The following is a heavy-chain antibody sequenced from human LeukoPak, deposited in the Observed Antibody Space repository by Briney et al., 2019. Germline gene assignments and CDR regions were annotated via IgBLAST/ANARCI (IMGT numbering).Heavy chain of an antibody. D-gene: IGHD1-26*01. Sequence: ASVKVSCKVSGYTLTELSMHWVRQAPGKGLEWMGGFDPEDGETIYAQKFQGRVAMTEDTSTDTAYMELSSLRSEDTAVYYCAKKGGSGSRYFDYWGQGTLVTVSS. CDR2: FDPEDGET. CDR1: GYTLTELS. V-gene: IGHV1-24*01. J-gene: IGHJ4*02. CDR3: AKKGGSGSRYFDY.